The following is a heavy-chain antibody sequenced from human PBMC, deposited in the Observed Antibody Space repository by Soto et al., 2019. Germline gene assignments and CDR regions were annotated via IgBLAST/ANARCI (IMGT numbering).Heavy chain of an antibody. D-gene: IGHD2-2*01. CDR3: VKDSYADFHRVLSTAEYFFDY. J-gene: IGHJ4*01. V-gene: IGHV3-9*01. CDR1: GFTFVDYA. Sequence: EVQLVESGGGLVRPGRSLRLSCTASGFTFVDYAMHWVRQAPGRGLEWVSGITWNSGNIAYADSVKGRFTIARDDDNNSLYLQMNSLRPEDTALYYCVKDSYADFHRVLSTAEYFFDYWGHGTLVTVSS. CDR2: ITWNSGNI.